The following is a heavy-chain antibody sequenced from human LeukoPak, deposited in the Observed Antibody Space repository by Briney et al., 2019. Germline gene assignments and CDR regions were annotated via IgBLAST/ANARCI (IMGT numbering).Heavy chain of an antibody. CDR2: ISSSSSYI. V-gene: IGHV3-21*01. D-gene: IGHD3-10*01. CDR3: ARAEARGAMLPGY. J-gene: IGHJ4*02. CDR1: GFTFSSYS. Sequence: PGGSLRLSCAASGFTFSSYSMNWVRQAPGKGLEWVSSISSSSSYIYYADSVKGRFTISRDNAKNSLYLQMNSRRAEDTAVYYCARAEARGAMLPGYWGQGTLVTVSS.